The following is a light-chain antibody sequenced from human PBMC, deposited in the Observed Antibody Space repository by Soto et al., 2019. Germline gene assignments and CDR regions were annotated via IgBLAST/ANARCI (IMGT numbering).Light chain of an antibody. CDR1: QSVSSSF. CDR3: QQYDRSPWT. J-gene: IGKJ1*01. Sequence: EIVLTQSPGTLSLSPGERATLSCRASQSVSSSFLAWYQQKAGQAPRLLIYGASSRATGIPDRFSGSGSGTDFNLTISRLEPEDVAVYYCQQYDRSPWTFGQGPKVEIK. CDR2: GAS. V-gene: IGKV3-20*01.